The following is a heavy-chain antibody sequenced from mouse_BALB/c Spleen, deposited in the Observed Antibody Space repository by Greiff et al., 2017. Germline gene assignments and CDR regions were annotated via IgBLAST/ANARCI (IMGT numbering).Heavy chain of an antibody. CDR3: AREYGKKGYAMDY. CDR1: GYTFTDYA. D-gene: IGHD2-10*02. Sequence: QVQLQQSGAELVRPGVSVKISCKGSGYTFTDYAMHWVKQSHAKSLEWIGVISTYYGDASYNQKFEGKATMTVDKSSSTAYMELARLTSEDSAIYYCAREYGKKGYAMDYWGQGTSVTVSS. V-gene: IGHV1S137*01. J-gene: IGHJ4*01. CDR2: ISTYYGDA.